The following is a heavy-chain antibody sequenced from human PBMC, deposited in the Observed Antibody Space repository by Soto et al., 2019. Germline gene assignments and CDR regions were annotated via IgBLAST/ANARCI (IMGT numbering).Heavy chain of an antibody. Sequence: QVQLVKSGAEVKKPGSSVKVSCKASGGTFSSYAISWVRQAPGQGLEWMGGIIPIFGTANYAQKFRGRVTITADESTSTAYMELSSLRSEDTAVYYCATRVIVGATDYYYYYGMDVWGQGTTVTVSS. CDR1: GGTFSSYA. J-gene: IGHJ6*02. CDR3: ATRVIVGATDYYYYYGMDV. V-gene: IGHV1-69*01. D-gene: IGHD1-26*01. CDR2: IIPIFGTA.